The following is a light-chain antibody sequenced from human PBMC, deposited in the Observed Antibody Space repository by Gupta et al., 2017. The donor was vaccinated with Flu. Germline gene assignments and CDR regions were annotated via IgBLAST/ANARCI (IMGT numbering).Light chain of an antibody. CDR1: QTIANY. CDR2: DAS. V-gene: IGKV3-11*01. CDR3: QQRFNWPRT. J-gene: IGKJ2*01. Sequence: PATLSLSPGERATLSCRASQTIANYLAWYLQKPGQAPRLLIYDASKRATGIPARFSGSGSGTDFTLTISSLEPEDSAVYYCQQRFNWPRTFGQGTKLEMK.